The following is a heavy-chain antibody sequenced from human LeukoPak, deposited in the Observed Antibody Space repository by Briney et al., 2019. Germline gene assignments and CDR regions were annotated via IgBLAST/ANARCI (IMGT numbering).Heavy chain of an antibody. CDR1: GYTFTGYY. CDR3: ARRGSGSYAIYYYYMDV. J-gene: IGHJ6*03. Sequence: GASVKVSCKTSGYTFTGYYMHWVRQAPGQGLEWMGWINPNSGGTNYAQKFQGRVTMTRDTSISTAYMELSRLRSDDTAVYYCARRGSGSYAIYYYYMDVWGKGTTVTVSS. V-gene: IGHV1-2*02. D-gene: IGHD1-26*01. CDR2: INPNSGGT.